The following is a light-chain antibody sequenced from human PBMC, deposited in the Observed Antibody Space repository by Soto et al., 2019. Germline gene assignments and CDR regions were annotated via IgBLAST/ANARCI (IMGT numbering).Light chain of an antibody. CDR2: AAS. Sequence: DIQMTQSPSSVSAPVGDRVTITCRASQGVGSWLAWYQQKPGKAPKLLIFAASSLQRGVPSRFSGSGSGKDFTLTISGLQPEDVASYYCQQANSFPLTFGQGTEVEIK. V-gene: IGKV1-12*01. CDR1: QGVGSW. J-gene: IGKJ1*01. CDR3: QQANSFPLT.